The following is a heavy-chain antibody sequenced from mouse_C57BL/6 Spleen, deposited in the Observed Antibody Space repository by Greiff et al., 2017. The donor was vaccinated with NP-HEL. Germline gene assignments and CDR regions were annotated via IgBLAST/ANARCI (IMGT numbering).Heavy chain of an antibody. Sequence: VQLQQSGPELVKPGASVKISCKASGYTFTDYYMNWVKQSHGKSLEWIGAINPNNGGTSYNQKFKGKATLTVDKSSSTAYMALRHLTSEYSAVDYYASKSYYGSSPAWFAYWGQGTLVTVSA. CDR2: INPNNGGT. V-gene: IGHV1-26*01. CDR3: ASKSYYGSSPAWFAY. J-gene: IGHJ3*01. CDR1: GYTFTDYY. D-gene: IGHD1-1*01.